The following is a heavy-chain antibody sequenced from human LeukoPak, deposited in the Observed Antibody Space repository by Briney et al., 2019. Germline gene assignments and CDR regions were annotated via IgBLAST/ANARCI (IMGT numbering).Heavy chain of an antibody. J-gene: IGHJ4*02. V-gene: IGHV3-23*01. CDR1: GXTFSNYV. CDR2: ISGSGDST. CDR3: AKDRRYMTTVTTFDY. D-gene: IGHD4-17*01. Sequence: PGGSLRLSCAASGXTFSNYVMNWVRQAPGKGLEWVSSISGSGDSTYYADSVKGRFTISRDNSKNTLYLQMNSLRAEDTAIYYCAKDRRYMTTVTTFDYWGQGTMVTVSS.